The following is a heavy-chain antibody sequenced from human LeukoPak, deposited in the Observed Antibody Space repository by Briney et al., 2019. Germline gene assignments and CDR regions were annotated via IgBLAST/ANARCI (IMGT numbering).Heavy chain of an antibody. Sequence: SETLSLTCTVSGGSISSYYWSWIRQPAGKGLGWTGRIYTSGSTNYNPSLKSRVTMSVESSKNQFSMKLSSATAAATAVYSCARDVVATIGVFDYWGPGTLVTVSS. V-gene: IGHV4-4*07. D-gene: IGHD5-12*01. CDR1: GGSISSYY. J-gene: IGHJ4*02. CDR2: IYTSGST. CDR3: ARDVVATIGVFDY.